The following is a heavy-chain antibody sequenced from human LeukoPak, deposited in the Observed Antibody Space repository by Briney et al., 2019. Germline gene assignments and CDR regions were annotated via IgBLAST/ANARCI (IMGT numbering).Heavy chain of an antibody. J-gene: IGHJ4*02. CDR1: GFTFSSYA. CDR3: AKDPDFGYNYVVFDY. CDR2: ISGSGGST. Sequence: GGSLRLSXAASGFTFSSYAMSWVRQAPGKGLEWVSAISGSGGSTYYSDSVKGRFTISRDNSKNTLYLQMNSLRAEDTAVYYCAKDPDFGYNYVVFDYWGQGTLVTVSS. V-gene: IGHV3-23*01. D-gene: IGHD5-24*01.